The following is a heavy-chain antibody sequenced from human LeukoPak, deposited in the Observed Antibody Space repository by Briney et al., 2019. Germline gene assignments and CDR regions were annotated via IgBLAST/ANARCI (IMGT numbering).Heavy chain of an antibody. Sequence: SQTLSLTCTVSGGSISSGGYYWSWIRQHPGKGLEWIGYIYYSGSTYYNPSLKSRVTISVDTSKNQFSLKLSSVTAADTVVYYCARWPGGVGGSPWGAFDIWGQGTMVTVSS. J-gene: IGHJ3*02. CDR3: ARWPGGVGGSPWGAFDI. D-gene: IGHD1-26*01. V-gene: IGHV4-31*03. CDR1: GGSISSGGYY. CDR2: IYYSGST.